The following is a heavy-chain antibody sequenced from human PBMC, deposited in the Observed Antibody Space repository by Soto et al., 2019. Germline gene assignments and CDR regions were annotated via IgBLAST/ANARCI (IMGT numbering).Heavy chain of an antibody. CDR3: ARDYGDADDAFDI. J-gene: IGHJ3*02. CDR1: GFTVSSNY. V-gene: IGHV3-53*02. CDR2: IYSGGST. D-gene: IGHD4-17*01. Sequence: EVQLVETGGGLIQPGGSLRLSCAASGFTVSSNYMSWVRQAPGKGLERVSVIYSGGSTYYADSVKGRFTISRDNSKNTLYLQMNSLRAEDTAVYYCARDYGDADDAFDIWGQGTMVTVSS.